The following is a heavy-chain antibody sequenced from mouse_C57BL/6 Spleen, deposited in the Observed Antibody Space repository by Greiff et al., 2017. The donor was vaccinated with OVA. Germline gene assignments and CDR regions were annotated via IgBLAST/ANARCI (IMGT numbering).Heavy chain of an antibody. Sequence: EVKLVESGAELVKPGASVKLSCTASGFNIKDYYMHWVKQRTEQGLEWIGRIDPEDGETKYAPKFQGKATITADTSSNTAYLQLSSLTSEDTAVYYCARDLDYGSSYLYFDYWGQGTTLTVSS. CDR1: GFNIKDYY. CDR3: ARDLDYGSSYLYFDY. V-gene: IGHV14-2*01. J-gene: IGHJ2*01. D-gene: IGHD1-1*01. CDR2: IDPEDGET.